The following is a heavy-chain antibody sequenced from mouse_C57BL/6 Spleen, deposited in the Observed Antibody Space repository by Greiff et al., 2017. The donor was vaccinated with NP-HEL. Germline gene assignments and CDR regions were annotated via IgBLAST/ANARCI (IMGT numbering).Heavy chain of an antibody. V-gene: IGHV1-76*01. J-gene: IGHJ3*01. D-gene: IGHD2-1*01. CDR1: GYTFTDYY. Sequence: QVQLQQSGAELVRPGASVKLSCKASGYTFTDYYINWVKQRPGQGLEWIARIYPGSGNTYYNEKFKGKATLTAEKSSSTAYMQLSSLTSEDSAVYFCAREGNYDPFVYWGQGTLVTVSA. CDR2: IYPGSGNT. CDR3: AREGNYDPFVY.